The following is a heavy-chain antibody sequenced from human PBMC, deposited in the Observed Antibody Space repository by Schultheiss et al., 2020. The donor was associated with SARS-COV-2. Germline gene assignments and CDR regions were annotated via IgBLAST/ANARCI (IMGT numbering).Heavy chain of an antibody. J-gene: IGHJ4*02. D-gene: IGHD3-16*01. V-gene: IGHV4-39*02. CDR1: GGSISSSSYY. CDR2: IYYSGST. CDR3: ARDWARVHFDY. Sequence: SETLSLTCTVSGGSISSSSYYWGWIRQPPGKGLEWIGSIYYSGSTYYNPSLKSRVTISVDTSKNQFSLKLSSVTAADTAVYYCARDWARVHFDYWGQGTLVTVSS.